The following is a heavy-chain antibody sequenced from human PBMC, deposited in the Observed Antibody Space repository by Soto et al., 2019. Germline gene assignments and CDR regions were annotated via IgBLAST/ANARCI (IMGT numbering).Heavy chain of an antibody. V-gene: IGHV1-18*01. D-gene: IGHD3-10*01. CDR2: ISTYTGNT. CDR1: GYTFTNYD. J-gene: IGHJ6*02. CDR3: ARGYYYGSGRPTPGGMDV. Sequence: QVHLVQSGAEVKKPGASVKVSCKASGYTFTNYDINWVRQAPGQGLEWMGWISTYTGNTNYAQKLQGRVTMTTDTXTXTXXMELRSRRADDTAVYYCARGYYYGSGRPTPGGMDVWGQGTTVTVSS.